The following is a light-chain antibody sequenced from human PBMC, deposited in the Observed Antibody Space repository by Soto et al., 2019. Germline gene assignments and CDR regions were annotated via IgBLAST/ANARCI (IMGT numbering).Light chain of an antibody. CDR2: EVS. CDR3: SSYTSSSPDWV. CDR1: SSDVGGYNY. V-gene: IGLV2-14*01. Sequence: QSALTQPASVSGSPGQSITISCTGTSSDVGGYNYVSWYQQHPGKAPKLMIYEVSNRPSGVSNRFSDSKSGNTASLTISGLQAEDEADYYCSSYTSSSPDWVFGGGTKVTVL. J-gene: IGLJ3*02.